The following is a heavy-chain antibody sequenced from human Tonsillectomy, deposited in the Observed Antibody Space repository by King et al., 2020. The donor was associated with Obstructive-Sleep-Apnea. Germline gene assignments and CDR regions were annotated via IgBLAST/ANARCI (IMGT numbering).Heavy chain of an antibody. D-gene: IGHD5-24*01. CDR2: IYHSGNT. Sequence: LQLQESGPGLVKPSGTLSLTCAVSGGSISSTNWWNWVRQPPGKGLEWIGEIYHSGNTNYNPSLKSRDTISVDKSKNHVSLNLNSVTAADTAVYYCARVTWRPNYYGLDVWGQGTTVTVSS. CDR1: GGSISSTNW. V-gene: IGHV4-4*02. CDR3: ARVTWRPNYYGLDV. J-gene: IGHJ6*02.